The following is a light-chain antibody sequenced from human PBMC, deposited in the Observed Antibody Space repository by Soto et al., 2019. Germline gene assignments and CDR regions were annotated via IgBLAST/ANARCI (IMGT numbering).Light chain of an antibody. CDR2: AAS. J-gene: IGKJ2*01. CDR1: QVIKAY. V-gene: IGKV1-39*01. Sequence: DIQMTQSPSSLSASVGDRVTITCRASQVIKAYLNCSQQKPGKAPKRLIYAASSLQCGVPSKFRGSGSGTDFTLTILCLQPDDFGTYDCQQCVCHSLTFGQETTVEI. CDR3: QQCVCHSLT.